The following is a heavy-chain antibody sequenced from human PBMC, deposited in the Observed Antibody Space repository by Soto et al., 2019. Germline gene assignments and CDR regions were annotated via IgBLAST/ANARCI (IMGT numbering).Heavy chain of an antibody. CDR3: EMSGPHAGY. CDR1: GYTFTSYA. CDR2: ISAYNGNT. D-gene: IGHD3-10*01. V-gene: IGHV1-18*01. J-gene: IGHJ4*01. Sequence: QVQLVQSGAEVKKHGVSVKVYCKASGYTFTSYAIIWVRQAPGQGLECMGGISAYNGNTNYAQKFQGRVTMTTATSTTPAYMELMSLRSDATAVSFCEMSGPHAGYWGHGTQVTVSS.